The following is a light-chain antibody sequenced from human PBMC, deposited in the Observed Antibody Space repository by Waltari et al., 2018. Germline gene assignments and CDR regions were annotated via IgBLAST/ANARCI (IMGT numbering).Light chain of an antibody. CDR1: QSVSSN. Sequence: EIVMTQSPATLSVSPGERATLSCRASQSVSSNLAWYQQKPGQAPRLLIYGASTRATGIPARFSGSGSGTEFTLTISSLQSADCAVYYCQQYNNWPPVTFGGGTKVEIK. CDR3: QQYNNWPPVT. J-gene: IGKJ4*01. CDR2: GAS. V-gene: IGKV3-15*01.